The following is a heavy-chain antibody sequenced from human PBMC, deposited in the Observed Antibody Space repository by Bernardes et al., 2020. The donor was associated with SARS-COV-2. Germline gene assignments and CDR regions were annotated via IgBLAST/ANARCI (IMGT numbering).Heavy chain of an antibody. Sequence: GGSLRLSCAASGFTFSSYWMSWVRQAPGKGLEWVANIKQDGSEKYYVDSVKGRFTISRDNSKNTLYLQMNSLRAEDTAVYYCAKDSPITIFGVVIIGGMDVWGQGTTVTVSS. J-gene: IGHJ6*02. V-gene: IGHV3-7*03. CDR2: IKQDGSEK. CDR3: AKDSPITIFGVVIIGGMDV. D-gene: IGHD3-3*01. CDR1: GFTFSSYW.